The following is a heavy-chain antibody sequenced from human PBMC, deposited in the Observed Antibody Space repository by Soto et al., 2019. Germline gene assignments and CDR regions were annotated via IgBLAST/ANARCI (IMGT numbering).Heavy chain of an antibody. J-gene: IGHJ5*02. CDR2: IYTSGNT. CDR1: GGSISNYY. D-gene: IGHD1-1*01. CDR3: AREDNGHNGRAFDP. V-gene: IGHV4-4*07. Sequence: QVQLQESGPGLVKPSETLSLTCTVSGGSISNYYWSWIRQPAGKGLEWIGRIYTSGNTNYNPSLKGGVTRAGDMAKNKFSVKRSSGAAGDPPVYYGAREDNGHNGRAFDPWGQGTLVPVSP.